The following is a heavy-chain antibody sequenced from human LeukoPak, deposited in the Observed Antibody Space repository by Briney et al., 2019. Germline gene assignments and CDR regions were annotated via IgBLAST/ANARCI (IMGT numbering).Heavy chain of an antibody. V-gene: IGHV4-59*01. D-gene: IGHD2-2*01. CDR3: ARDHCSSTSCHPWFDP. CDR2: IYYSGST. J-gene: IGHJ5*02. Sequence: SETLSLTCTVSGGSMSSYYWSWIRQPPGKGLEWIGYIYYSGSTNYNPSLKSRLTISVDTFKNQFSLKLSSVTAADTAVYYCARDHCSSTSCHPWFDPWGQGTLVTVSS. CDR1: GGSMSSYY.